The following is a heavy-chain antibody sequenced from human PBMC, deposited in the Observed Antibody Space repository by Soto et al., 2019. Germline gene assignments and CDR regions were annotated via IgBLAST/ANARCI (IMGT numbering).Heavy chain of an antibody. J-gene: IGHJ6*03. CDR3: AHSFSWNYYYYYYMDV. D-gene: IGHD1-1*01. V-gene: IGHV2-5*02. CDR2: IYWDDDK. CDR1: GFSLSTSGVG. Sequence: SGPTLVNPTQTLTLTCTFSGFSLSTSGVGVGWIRQPPGKALEWLALIYWDDDKRYSPSLKTRLTITKDTSKNQVVLTMTNMEPVDTATYYCAHSFSWNYYYYYYMDVWGKGTTVTVSS.